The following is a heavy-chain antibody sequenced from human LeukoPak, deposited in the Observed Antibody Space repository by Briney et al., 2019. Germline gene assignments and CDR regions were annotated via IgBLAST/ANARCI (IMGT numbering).Heavy chain of an antibody. CDR2: ISSSSTTI. J-gene: IGHJ4*02. CDR1: GFTFSTYN. D-gene: IGHD6-13*01. CDR3: ARDDEGRSWYRFFDY. Sequence: QPGGSLRLSCAASGFTFSTYNKNWVRQAPGKGEEMVSYISSSSTTIYYAESVKGRFTISRDNAKSSLYLQMNSLRAEDTAVYYCARDDEGRSWYRFFDYWGQGTLVTVSS. V-gene: IGHV3-48*04.